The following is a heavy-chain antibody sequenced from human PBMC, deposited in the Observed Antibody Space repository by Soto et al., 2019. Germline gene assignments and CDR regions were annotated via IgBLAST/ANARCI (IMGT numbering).Heavy chain of an antibody. CDR3: AKTYYDFWSGYSSPFDY. V-gene: IGHV3-23*01. CDR1: GLTFSSYA. CDR2: ISGSGGST. Sequence: EVQLLESGGGLVQPGGSLRLSCAASGLTFSSYAMSWVRQAPGKGLEWVAAISGSGGSTYYADSVKGRFTISRDNSNNKMYLQMNSLRAEDTAVYYCAKTYYDFWSGYSSPFDYWGQGTLVTVSS. D-gene: IGHD3-3*01. J-gene: IGHJ4*02.